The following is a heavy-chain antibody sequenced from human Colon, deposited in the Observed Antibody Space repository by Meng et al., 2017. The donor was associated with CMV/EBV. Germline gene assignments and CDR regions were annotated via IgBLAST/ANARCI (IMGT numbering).Heavy chain of an antibody. CDR3: AKQRAMVLDY. V-gene: IGHV3-11*01. Sequence: GESLKISCAASGFTFSDYYMSWIRQAPGKGLEWVSYISSSGSTIYYADSVKGRFTISRDNAKNSLYLQMNSLRAEDTAVYYCAKQRAMVLDYWGQGTLVTVSS. CDR2: ISSSGSTI. CDR1: GFTFSDYY. D-gene: IGHD5-18*01. J-gene: IGHJ4*02.